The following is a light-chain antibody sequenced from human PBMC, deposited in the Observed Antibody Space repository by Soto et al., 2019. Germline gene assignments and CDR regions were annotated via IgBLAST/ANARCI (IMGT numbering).Light chain of an antibody. CDR2: EVS. J-gene: IGLJ2*01. CDR3: SSYAGSNINVV. V-gene: IGLV2-8*01. CDR1: SSDVGGYNY. Sequence: QSALTQPPSASGSPGQSVTISCTGTSSDVGGYNYVSWYQQHPGKAPKLMIYEVSKRPSGVPDRFSGSKSGNTASPTVSGLQAEDEADYYCSSYAGSNINVVFGGGTKLTVL.